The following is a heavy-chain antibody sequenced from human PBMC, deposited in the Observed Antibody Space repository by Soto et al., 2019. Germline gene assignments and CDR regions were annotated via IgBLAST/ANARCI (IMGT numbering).Heavy chain of an antibody. V-gene: IGHV1-69*12. CDR2: IIPLFGTT. J-gene: IGHJ6*02. D-gene: IGHD1-26*01. CDR1: GGTFSSYI. Sequence: QIQLVQSGAEVKKPGASVKVSCKASGGTFSSYIFTWMRQAPGQGLEWMGGIIPLFGTTQYPVNFQGRVTLTADESTSTAYMEVPGLRSEDTAVYYCATGGISMSTGALNDVDVWGQGTTVIVS. CDR3: ATGGISMSTGALNDVDV.